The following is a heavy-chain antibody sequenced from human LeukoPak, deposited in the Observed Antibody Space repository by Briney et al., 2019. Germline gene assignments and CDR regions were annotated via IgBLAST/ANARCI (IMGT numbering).Heavy chain of an antibody. V-gene: IGHV3-9*01. CDR2: ISWNSGSI. CDR1: GFTFDDYA. Sequence: GRSLRLSCAASGFTFDDYAMHWVRQAPGKGLEWVSGISWNSGSIGYADSVKGRFTISRDNAKNSLYLQMNSLRAEDTALYYCAKDIRRDYYYYGMDVWGQGTTVTVSS. J-gene: IGHJ6*02. CDR3: AKDIRRDYYYYGMDV.